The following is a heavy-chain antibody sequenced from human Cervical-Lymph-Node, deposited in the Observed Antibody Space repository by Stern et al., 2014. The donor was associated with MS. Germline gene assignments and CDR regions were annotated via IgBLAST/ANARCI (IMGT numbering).Heavy chain of an antibody. CDR2: IYPGGST. V-gene: IGHV4-61*02. Sequence: QVQLQESGPGLVKPSQTLSLTCTVSGGSISSGSYYWSWIRQPAGKGLEWSGRIYPGGSTNYNPSLRSRVTISVDTSKTHFSLKLSSVTAADTAVYYCARDCSSTSCYDYWGQGTLVTVSS. CDR3: ARDCSSTSCYDY. J-gene: IGHJ4*02. CDR1: GGSISSGSYY. D-gene: IGHD2-2*01.